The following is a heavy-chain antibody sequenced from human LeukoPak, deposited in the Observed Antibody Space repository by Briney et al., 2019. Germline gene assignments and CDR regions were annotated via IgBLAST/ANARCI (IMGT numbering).Heavy chain of an antibody. Sequence: GGTLRLSCAASGFTFSSYGMTWVRQAPGRGLEWVSAISGSAARTFYADSVKGRFTISRDNSKNTLSLQMNSLRAEDTAVYYCAKRGPGSPESGKYYFDYWGQGTLVTVSS. D-gene: IGHD3-10*01. V-gene: IGHV3-23*01. CDR1: GFTFSSYG. J-gene: IGHJ4*02. CDR2: ISGSAART. CDR3: AKRGPGSPESGKYYFDY.